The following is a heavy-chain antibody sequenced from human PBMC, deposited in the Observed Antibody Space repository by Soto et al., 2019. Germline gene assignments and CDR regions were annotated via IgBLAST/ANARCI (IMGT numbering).Heavy chain of an antibody. Sequence: EVQLVESGGGLVQPGGSLRRSCAASGFTFSSYWMHWVRQAPGKGLVWVSRINSDGSSTSYADSVKGRFTISRDNAKNTLYLQMNSLRAEDTAVYYCARGGVGRYCSSTSCYTWVFDYWGQVTLGTVSS. V-gene: IGHV3-74*01. J-gene: IGHJ4*02. CDR3: ARGGVGRYCSSTSCYTWVFDY. D-gene: IGHD2-2*02. CDR1: GFTFSSYW. CDR2: INSDGSST.